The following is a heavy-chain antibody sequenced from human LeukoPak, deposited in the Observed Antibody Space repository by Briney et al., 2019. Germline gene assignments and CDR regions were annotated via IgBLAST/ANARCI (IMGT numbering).Heavy chain of an antibody. D-gene: IGHD2-8*01. Sequence: GGSLRLSCVASGFTFSNYGMSWVRQAPGKGLEWVSDISGSGVTTYYADSVKGRFTISRDTSKNTLYLQMNSLRAEDTAVYYCARDSETNDWFDPWGQGTLVTVSS. CDR1: GFTFSNYG. J-gene: IGHJ5*02. CDR3: ARDSETNDWFDP. V-gene: IGHV3-23*01. CDR2: ISGSGVTT.